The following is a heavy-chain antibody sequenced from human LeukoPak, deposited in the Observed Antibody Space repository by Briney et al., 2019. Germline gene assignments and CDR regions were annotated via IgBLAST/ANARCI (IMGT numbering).Heavy chain of an antibody. V-gene: IGHV3-23*01. Sequence: GGSLRLSCAASGFTFSSYAMSWVRQAPGHGLEWASAISGSGGSTYYADSVKRRFTISRDNSKNTLYLQMNSLRAEDTAVYYCAKVWAALVPAMRAGFDYWGQGTLVTVSS. CDR1: GFTFSSYA. CDR3: AKVWAALVPAMRAGFDY. J-gene: IGHJ4*02. CDR2: ISGSGGST. D-gene: IGHD3-16*01.